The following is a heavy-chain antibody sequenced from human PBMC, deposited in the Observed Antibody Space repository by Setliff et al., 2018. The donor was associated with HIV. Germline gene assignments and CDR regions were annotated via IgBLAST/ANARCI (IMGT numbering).Heavy chain of an antibody. J-gene: IGHJ3*02. CDR2: VNHSGST. Sequence: LSLTCAVYGGSFSGYYWSWIRQPPGKGLEWIGEVNHSGSTNYNPSLKSRFTISVDTSKKQFSLKLSSVTAADTAVYYCARGRPEELYDFWTDYYNAFDIWGQGTLVTVSS. CDR3: ARGRPEELYDFWTDYYNAFDI. CDR1: GGSFSGYY. D-gene: IGHD3-3*01. V-gene: IGHV4-34*01.